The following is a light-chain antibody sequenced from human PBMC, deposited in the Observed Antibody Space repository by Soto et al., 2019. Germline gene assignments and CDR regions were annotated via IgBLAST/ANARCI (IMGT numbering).Light chain of an antibody. Sequence: QSVLTQSPSASASLGASVKLTCTLSSGHSNDDIAWHQQQPEKGPRYLMKVNSDGSHRKGDGIPDRFSGSSSGAQRYLTISSLQSEDEADYYCQTWGTGIRVFGTGTKVTVL. J-gene: IGLJ1*01. CDR2: VNSDGSH. V-gene: IGLV4-69*01. CDR3: QTWGTGIRV. CDR1: SGHSNDD.